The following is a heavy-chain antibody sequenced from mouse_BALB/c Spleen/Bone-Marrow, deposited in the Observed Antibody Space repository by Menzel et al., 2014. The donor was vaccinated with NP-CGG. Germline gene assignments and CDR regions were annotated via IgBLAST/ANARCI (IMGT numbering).Heavy chain of an antibody. CDR3: ASYYYGSSGFAY. Sequence: VQGVGSGAELVKPGASVKLSCTASGFNIKDTYMHWVKQRPEQGLEWIGRIDPANGNTKYDPKFQGKATITADTSSNTAYLQLSSLTSEDTAVYYCASYYYGSSGFAYWGQGTLVTVSA. V-gene: IGHV14-3*02. CDR1: GFNIKDTY. D-gene: IGHD1-1*01. CDR2: IDPANGNT. J-gene: IGHJ3*01.